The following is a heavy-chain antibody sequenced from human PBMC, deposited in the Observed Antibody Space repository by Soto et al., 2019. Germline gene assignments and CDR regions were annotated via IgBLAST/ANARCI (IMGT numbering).Heavy chain of an antibody. CDR1: GDSISSGGYY. CDR3: AKDPSPQPTAVVTPGWFAP. CDR2: IYYTGTT. J-gene: IGHJ5*02. V-gene: IGHV4-31*03. D-gene: IGHD2-21*02. Sequence: QVQLLESGPGLVEASQTLSLTCTVSGDSISSGGYYWSWIRQRPGKGLEWIGYIYYTGTTYYNPSLKGRLTISVDTAKNQFSLKLRSLTAADTAVYYCAKDPSPQPTAVVTPGWFAPWGQGILVTVSS.